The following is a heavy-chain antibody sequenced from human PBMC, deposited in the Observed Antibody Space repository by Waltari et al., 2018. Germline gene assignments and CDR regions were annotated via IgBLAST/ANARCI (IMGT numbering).Heavy chain of an antibody. D-gene: IGHD4-17*01. V-gene: IGHV3-66*01. CDR3: AREMDGGYLDI. Sequence: EVHLVESGGGLVHPGGSLRVDCDVSGFIVSSYRMRWVRQPPGEGLEWVSVIYSGGSTFYSGSVTGRFTISRDNSYNTLFLDMRNLRTEDTATYYCAREMDGGYLDIWGQGTLVTVSS. CDR2: IYSGGST. J-gene: IGHJ4*02. CDR1: GFIVSSYR.